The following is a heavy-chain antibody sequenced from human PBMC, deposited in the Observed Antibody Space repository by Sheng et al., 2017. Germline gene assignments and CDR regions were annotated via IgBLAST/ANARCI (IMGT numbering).Heavy chain of an antibody. Sequence: QVQLQESGPGLVKPSQTLSLTCAVSGDSVTSGTFYWTWIRQHPGEGLEWIGYIFYSGSTYYNPSLQSRVIISLDTSKNQFSLKLNSVTAADTALYYCARDSSGYHFLDYWGQGTLGHRLL. CDR1: GDSVTSGTFY. J-gene: IGHJ4*02. CDR3: ARDSSGYHFLDY. D-gene: IGHD3-22*01. V-gene: IGHV4-31*11. CDR2: IFYSGST.